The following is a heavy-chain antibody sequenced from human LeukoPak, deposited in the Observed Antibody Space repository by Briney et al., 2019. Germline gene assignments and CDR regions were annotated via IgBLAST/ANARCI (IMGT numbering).Heavy chain of an antibody. CDR2: IDHSGST. CDR1: GGSFSGYY. Sequence: SETLSLACAVYGGSFSGYYWSWISQPPGKGLEWIGEIDHSGSTNYNPSLKSRVTISLDTSKNQFSLKLSSVTAADTAVYYCARLYYSDSSGYYYLKVMEIVQDYWAQGTLVTVSS. CDR3: ARLYYSDSSGYYYLKVMEIVQDY. D-gene: IGHD3-22*01. J-gene: IGHJ4*02. V-gene: IGHV4-34*01.